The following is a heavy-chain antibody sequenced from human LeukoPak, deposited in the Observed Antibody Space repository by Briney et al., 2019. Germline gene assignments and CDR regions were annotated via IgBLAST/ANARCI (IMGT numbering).Heavy chain of an antibody. V-gene: IGHV1-8*01. J-gene: IGHJ4*02. CDR3: ARGTYSGYDLSSNFDY. Sequence: ASVKVSCKASGYTFTSYDINWVRQATGQGLGWMGWMNPNSGNTGYAQKFRGRVTMTRNTSISTAYMELSSLRSEDTAVYYCARGTYSGYDLSSNFDYWGQGTLVTVSS. D-gene: IGHD5-12*01. CDR2: MNPNSGNT. CDR1: GYTFTSYD.